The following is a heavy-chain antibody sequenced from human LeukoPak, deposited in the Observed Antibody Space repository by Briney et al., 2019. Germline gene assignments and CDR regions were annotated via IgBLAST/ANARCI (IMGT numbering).Heavy chain of an antibody. J-gene: IGHJ4*02. CDR3: AKVGGVFGVVIIPGYYFDY. CDR1: GFTFSTYW. D-gene: IGHD3-3*01. V-gene: IGHV3-7*01. Sequence: GGSLRLSCAASGFTFSTYWMTWVRQAPGKGLEWVANIKQDGSDKYYVDSVKGRFTISKDNAKNSLYLQMNSLRAEDTAVYYCAKVGGVFGVVIIPGYYFDYWGQGTLVTVSS. CDR2: IKQDGSDK.